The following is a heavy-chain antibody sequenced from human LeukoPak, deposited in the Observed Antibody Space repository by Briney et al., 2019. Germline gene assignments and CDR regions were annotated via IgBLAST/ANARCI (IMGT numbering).Heavy chain of an antibody. J-gene: IGHJ6*02. D-gene: IGHD4-23*01. Sequence: ASVRVSCKASGYTFTSYGISWVRQAPGQGLEGMGWISAYNGNTNYAQKLQGRVTITADKSTSTAYMELSSLRSEDTAVYYCAREDGGKGSSSVWGQGTTVTDSS. CDR1: GYTFTSYG. CDR2: ISAYNGNT. V-gene: IGHV1-18*01. CDR3: AREDGGKGSSSV.